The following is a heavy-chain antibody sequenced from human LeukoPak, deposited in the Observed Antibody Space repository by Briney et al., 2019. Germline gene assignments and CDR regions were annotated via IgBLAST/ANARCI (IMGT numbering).Heavy chain of an antibody. CDR1: GGSFSGYY. J-gene: IGHJ4*02. Sequence: LTCAVYGGSFSGYYWSWIRQPPGKGLEWVSAISGSGGSTYYADSVKGRFTISRDNSKNTLYLQMNSLRAEDTAVYYCAKDGLVYGDYGGYWGQGTLVTVSS. D-gene: IGHD4-17*01. CDR2: ISGSGGST. V-gene: IGHV3-23*01. CDR3: AKDGLVYGDYGGY.